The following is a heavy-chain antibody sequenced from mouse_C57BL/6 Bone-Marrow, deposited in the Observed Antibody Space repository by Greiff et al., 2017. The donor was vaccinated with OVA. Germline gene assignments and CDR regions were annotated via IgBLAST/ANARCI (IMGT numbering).Heavy chain of an antibody. Sequence: EVQGVESGGGLVKPGGSLKLSCAASGFTFSSYAMSWVRQTPEKRLEWVATISDGGSYTYYPDNVKGRFTISRDNAKNNLYLQMSHLKSEDTAMYYCAREDYYGSSLAWFAYWGQGTLVTVSA. V-gene: IGHV5-4*01. CDR1: GFTFSSYA. CDR3: AREDYYGSSLAWFAY. J-gene: IGHJ3*01. D-gene: IGHD1-1*01. CDR2: ISDGGSYT.